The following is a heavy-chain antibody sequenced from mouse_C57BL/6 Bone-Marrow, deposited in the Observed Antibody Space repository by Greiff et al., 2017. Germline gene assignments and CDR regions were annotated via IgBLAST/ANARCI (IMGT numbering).Heavy chain of an antibody. CDR2: ISGGGGNT. D-gene: IGHD2-4*01. Sequence: EVKLMASGGGLVKPGGSLKLSCAASGFTFSSYTMSWVRQTPEKRLEWVATISGGGGNTYYPDSVKGRFTISRDNAKNTLYLQMSSLRSEDTALYYCARSRSGLRWFAYWGQGTLVTVSA. CDR3: ARSRSGLRWFAY. CDR1: GFTFSSYT. J-gene: IGHJ3*01. V-gene: IGHV5-9*01.